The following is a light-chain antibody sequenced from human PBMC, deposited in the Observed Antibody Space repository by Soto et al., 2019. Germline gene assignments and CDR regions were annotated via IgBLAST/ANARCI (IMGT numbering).Light chain of an antibody. J-gene: IGKJ2*01. V-gene: IGKV3-20*01. Sequence: DIVLTQSPGTLSLSPGERATLSCRASQSVSSNYLAWYQQKPGQAPRLLISVASTRATGIPDRFSGSGSGADFTLTISRLEPEDFAVYYCQQYGNSPPRYTFGQGTK. CDR3: QQYGNSPPRYT. CDR1: QSVSSNY. CDR2: VAS.